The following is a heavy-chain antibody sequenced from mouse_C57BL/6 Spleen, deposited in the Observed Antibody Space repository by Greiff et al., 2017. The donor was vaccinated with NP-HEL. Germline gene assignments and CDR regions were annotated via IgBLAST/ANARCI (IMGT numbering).Heavy chain of an antibody. CDR1: GYTFTDYE. Sequence: QVQLQQSGAELVRPGASVTLSCKASGYTFTDYEMHWVKQTPVHGLEWIGAIDPETGGTAYNQKFKGKAILTADKSSSTAYMELRSLTSEDSAVYYCTRSEASYYYAMDYWGQGTSVTVSS. J-gene: IGHJ4*01. CDR2: IDPETGGT. CDR3: TRSEASYYYAMDY. V-gene: IGHV1-15*01. D-gene: IGHD6-1*01.